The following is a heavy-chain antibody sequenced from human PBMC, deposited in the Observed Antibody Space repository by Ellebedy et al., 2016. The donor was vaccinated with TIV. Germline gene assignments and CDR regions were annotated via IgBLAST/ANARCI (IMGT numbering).Heavy chain of an antibody. CDR1: GFSFSDFH. V-gene: IGHV3-7*01. D-gene: IGHD4-17*01. J-gene: IGHJ2*01. CDR2: INEDGTKK. CDR3: ARAIYGASYL. Sequence: PGGSLRLSCEASGFSFSDFHMSWIRQAPGRGLEWVANINEDGTKKHFVDSVRGRFTISRDDAGNSLFLQMNSLGAEDTAVYYCARAIYGASYLWGRGTLVTVSS.